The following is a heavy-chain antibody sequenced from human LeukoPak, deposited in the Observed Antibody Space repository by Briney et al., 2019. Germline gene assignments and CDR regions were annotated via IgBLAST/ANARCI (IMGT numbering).Heavy chain of an antibody. Sequence: APVKVSCKASGYTFTGYYIHWVRQAPGQGLEWMGWINHNSGGTNYAQKFQGRVTMTRDTPISTAYMELSRLRSDDTAVYYCARDLVERDDFPDWGQGTLVTVSS. J-gene: IGHJ4*02. CDR1: GYTFTGYY. CDR2: INHNSGGT. CDR3: ARDLVERDDFPD. D-gene: IGHD3-3*01. V-gene: IGHV1-2*02.